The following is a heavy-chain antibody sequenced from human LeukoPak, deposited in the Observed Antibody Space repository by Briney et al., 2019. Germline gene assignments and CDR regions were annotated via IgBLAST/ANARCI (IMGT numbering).Heavy chain of an antibody. CDR1: GLPVSDGRFL. D-gene: IGHD2-2*01. V-gene: IGHV4-31*01. J-gene: IGHJ3*01. CDR2: KYNTVSA. Sequence: SDTLSHPCNVSGLPVSDGRFLWLWLRPPPGKGLECSGYKYNTVSAKYHPSLESPLTISIHTSKNQFSLQLSSVTAADTATYYCATPYCRSISCHDVYNVWGQGTRVTVSS. CDR3: ATPYCRSISCHDVYNV.